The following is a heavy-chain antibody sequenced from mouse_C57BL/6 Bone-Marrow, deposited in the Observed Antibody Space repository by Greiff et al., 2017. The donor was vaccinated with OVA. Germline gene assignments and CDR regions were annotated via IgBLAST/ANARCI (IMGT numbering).Heavy chain of an antibody. CDR1: GYSITSDY. CDR3: ARWRYSNYVGWYFDV. V-gene: IGHV3-8*01. J-gene: IGHJ1*03. Sequence: VQLKESGPGLAKPSQTLSLTCSVTGYSITSDYWNWIRKFPGNKLEYMGYISYSGSTYYNPSLKSRISITRDTSKNQYYLQLNSVTTEDTATYYGARWRYSNYVGWYFDVWGTGTTVTVSS. D-gene: IGHD2-5*01. CDR2: ISYSGST.